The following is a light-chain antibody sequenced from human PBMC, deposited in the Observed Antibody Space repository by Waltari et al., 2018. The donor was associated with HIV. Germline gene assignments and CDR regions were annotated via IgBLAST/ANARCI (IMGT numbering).Light chain of an antibody. J-gene: IGLJ1*01. CDR1: NIGSKS. Sequence: SHVLSQPPSVSVAPGKTASVTCGGDNIGSKSVHGYQQRPGQAPLLIIFYNSDRPSGIPERFSGSNSVGTATLTISRVEAGDEADYYCQVWDPLSDHPVFGTGTKVTVL. CDR2: YNS. CDR3: QVWDPLSDHPV. V-gene: IGLV3-21*04.